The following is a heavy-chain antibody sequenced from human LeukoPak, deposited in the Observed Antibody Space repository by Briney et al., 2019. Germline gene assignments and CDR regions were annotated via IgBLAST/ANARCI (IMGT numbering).Heavy chain of an antibody. Sequence: GESLKISCAASGFTFSSYAMSWVRQAPGKGLEWVSAISGSGGSTYYADSVKGRFTISRDNSKNTLYLQMNSLRAEDTAVYYCAKTKAYYYDSSGYLHYWGQGTLVTVSS. J-gene: IGHJ4*02. D-gene: IGHD3-22*01. CDR1: GFTFSSYA. V-gene: IGHV3-23*01. CDR3: AKTKAYYYDSSGYLHY. CDR2: ISGSGGST.